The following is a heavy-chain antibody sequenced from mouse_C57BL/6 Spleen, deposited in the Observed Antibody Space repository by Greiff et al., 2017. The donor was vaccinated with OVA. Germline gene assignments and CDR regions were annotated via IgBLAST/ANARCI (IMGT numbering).Heavy chain of an antibody. CDR1: GFTFSDYG. D-gene: IGHD1-1*01. J-gene: IGHJ4*01. Sequence: EVMLVESGGGLVKPGGSLKLSCAASGFTFSDYGMHWVRQAPEKGLVWVAYISSGSSTIYYADTVKGRFTISRDNAKNTLFLHMTSLRSEDTAMYYCARASITTVVATRAMDYWGQGTSVTVSS. CDR2: ISSGSSTI. CDR3: ARASITTVVATRAMDY. V-gene: IGHV5-17*01.